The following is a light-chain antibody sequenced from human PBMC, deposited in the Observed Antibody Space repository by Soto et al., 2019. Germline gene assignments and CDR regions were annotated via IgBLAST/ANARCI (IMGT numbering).Light chain of an antibody. J-gene: IGLJ3*02. CDR1: SSNIGSNY. Sequence: QSVLTQPPSASGTPGQRVTISCSGSSSNIGSNYVYWYQQRPGTAPKVLIYRNNQRPSGVPDRFSGSKSGTSGSLAISGLRSEDEADYYCVVWDDSLSGWVFGGGTKLTVL. V-gene: IGLV1-47*01. CDR3: VVWDDSLSGWV. CDR2: RNN.